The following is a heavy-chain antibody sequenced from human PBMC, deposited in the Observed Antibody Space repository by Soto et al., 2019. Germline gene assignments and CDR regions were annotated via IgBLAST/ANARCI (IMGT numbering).Heavy chain of an antibody. CDR2: IYYSGST. CDR1: GGSISSSSYY. J-gene: IGHJ4*02. Sequence: SETLSLTCTVSGGSISSSSYYWGWIRQPPEKGLEWIGSIYYSGSTYYNPSLKSRVTISVDTSKNQFSLKLSSVTAADTAVYYCARHEAPSGWYFDYWGQGTLVTVSS. D-gene: IGHD6-19*01. CDR3: ARHEAPSGWYFDY. V-gene: IGHV4-39*01.